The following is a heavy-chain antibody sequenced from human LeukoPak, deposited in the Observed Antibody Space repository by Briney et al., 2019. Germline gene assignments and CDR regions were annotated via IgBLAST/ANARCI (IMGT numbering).Heavy chain of an antibody. D-gene: IGHD3-3*01. J-gene: IGHJ4*02. CDR2: IIPIFGTA. V-gene: IGHV1-69*05. CDR3: ARTRNGDFWSGYQTFDY. Sequence: SVKVSCKASGGTFSSYAISLVRQAPGQGLEWMGSIIPIFGTANYAQKFQGRVTITTDESTSTAYMELSSLRSEDTAVYYCARTRNGDFWSGYQTFDYWGQGTLVTVSS. CDR1: GGTFSSYA.